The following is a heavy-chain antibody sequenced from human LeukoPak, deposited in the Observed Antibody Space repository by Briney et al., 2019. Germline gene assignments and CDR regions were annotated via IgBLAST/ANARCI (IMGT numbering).Heavy chain of an antibody. CDR1: GFTFSSYS. V-gene: IGHV3-21*01. D-gene: IGHD5/OR15-5a*01. Sequence: GGSLRLSCAASGFTFSSYSMNWVRQAPGKGLGWVSSISSSSSYIYYADSVKGRFTISRDNAKNSLYLQMNSLRAEDTAVYYCARDDRSVLGAFDIWGQGTMVTVSS. CDR3: ARDDRSVLGAFDI. CDR2: ISSSSSYI. J-gene: IGHJ3*02.